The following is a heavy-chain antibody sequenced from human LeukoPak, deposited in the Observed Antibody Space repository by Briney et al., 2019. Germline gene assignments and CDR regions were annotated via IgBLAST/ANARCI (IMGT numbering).Heavy chain of an antibody. CDR3: ARNYGSGSYYNVGFDY. CDR2: IYTGGST. V-gene: IGHV3-53*01. J-gene: IGHJ4*02. CDR1: GFTFSNYN. Sequence: GGSLRLSCAASGFTFSNYNMNWVRQAPGKGLEWVSVIYTGGSTNYADSVKGRFTISRDNSKNTVYLQMNSLRAEDTAVYYCARNYGSGSYYNVGFDYWGQGTLVTVSS. D-gene: IGHD3-10*01.